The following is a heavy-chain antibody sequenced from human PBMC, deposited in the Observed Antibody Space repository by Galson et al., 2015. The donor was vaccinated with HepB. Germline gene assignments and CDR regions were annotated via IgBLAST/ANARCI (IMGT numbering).Heavy chain of an antibody. CDR2: MNPNSGNT. CDR3: ARGTRGYSYGYYYYYYMDV. V-gene: IGHV1-8*01. CDR1: GYTFTSYD. Sequence: SVKVSCKASGYTFTSYDINWVRQATGQGLEWMGWMNPNSGNTGYAQKFQGRVTMTRNTSISTAYMELSSLRSEDTAVYYCARGTRGYSYGYYYYYYMDVWGKGTTVTVSS. D-gene: IGHD5-18*01. J-gene: IGHJ6*03.